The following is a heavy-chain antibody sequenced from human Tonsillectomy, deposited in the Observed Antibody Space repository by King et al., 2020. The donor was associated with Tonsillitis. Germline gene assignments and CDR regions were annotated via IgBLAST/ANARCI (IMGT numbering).Heavy chain of an antibody. CDR1: GGSISSGGYY. J-gene: IGHJ6*03. Sequence: QLQESGPGLVKPSQTLSLTCTVSGGSISSGGYYWSWIRQHPGKGLEWIGYIYYSGSTYYNPSLKSRVTISVVTSKNQFSLKLSSVTAADTAVYYCARDQAPTDYYYYYMAVWGKGTTVTVSS. V-gene: IGHV4-31*03. D-gene: IGHD4-17*01. CDR2: IYYSGST. CDR3: ARDQAPTDYYYYYMAV.